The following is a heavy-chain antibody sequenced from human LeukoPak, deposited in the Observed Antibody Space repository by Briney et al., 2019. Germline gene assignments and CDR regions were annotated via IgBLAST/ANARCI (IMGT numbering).Heavy chain of an antibody. CDR3: ARVASSIAAAGMGFDP. J-gene: IGHJ5*02. CDR1: GYTFTSYG. D-gene: IGHD6-13*01. V-gene: IGHV1-18*01. CDR2: ISAYNGNT. Sequence: ASVKVSCKASGYTFTSYGISWVRQAPGQGLEWMGWISAYNGNTNYAQKLQGRVTMTTDTSTSTAYMELRSLRSDDTAVYYCARVASSIAAAGMGFDPWGQGTLVTVSS.